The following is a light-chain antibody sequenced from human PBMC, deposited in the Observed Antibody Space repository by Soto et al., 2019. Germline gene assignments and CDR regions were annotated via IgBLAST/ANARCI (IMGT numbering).Light chain of an antibody. CDR1: SSDVGGYNY. V-gene: IGLV2-11*01. J-gene: IGLJ2*01. Sequence: QSALTQPRSVSGSPGQSVTISCTGTSSDVGGYNYVSWYQQHPGKAPKLMIYDVSKRPSGVPDRFSGSKSGNTASLTISGLQADDEADYYCSSYTSSHTWVFGGGTKLTVL. CDR3: SSYTSSHTWV. CDR2: DVS.